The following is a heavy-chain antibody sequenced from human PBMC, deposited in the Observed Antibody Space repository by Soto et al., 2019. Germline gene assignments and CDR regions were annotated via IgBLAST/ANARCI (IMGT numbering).Heavy chain of an antibody. J-gene: IGHJ4*02. CDR2: ISGSGGST. CDR3: AKDQIDYGDYFDY. CDR1: GFTFSSYA. D-gene: IGHD4-17*01. V-gene: IGHV3-23*01. Sequence: GSLRLSCASSGFTFSSYAMSWVRQAPGKGLEWVSAISGSGGSTYYADSVKGRFTISRDNSKNTLYLQMNSLRAEDTAVYYCAKDQIDYGDYFDYWGQGTLVTVSS.